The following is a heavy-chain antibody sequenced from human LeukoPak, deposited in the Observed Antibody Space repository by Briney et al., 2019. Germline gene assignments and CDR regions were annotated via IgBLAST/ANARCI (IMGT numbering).Heavy chain of an antibody. CDR2: ISSNGGST. CDR3: VKGRLVWELGDYFDY. CDR1: GFTFSSYA. D-gene: IGHD1-26*01. V-gene: IGHV3-64D*09. Sequence: GGSLRLSCSASGFTFSSYAMHWVRQAPGKGLKYVSAISSNGGSTYYADSVKGRFTISRDNSKNTLYLQMSSLRAEDTAVYYCVKGRLVWELGDYFDYWGQGTLVTVSS. J-gene: IGHJ4*02.